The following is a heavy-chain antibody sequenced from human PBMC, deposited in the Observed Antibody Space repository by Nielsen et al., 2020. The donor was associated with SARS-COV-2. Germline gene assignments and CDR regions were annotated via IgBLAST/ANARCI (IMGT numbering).Heavy chain of an antibody. D-gene: IGHD3-22*01. J-gene: IGHJ4*02. CDR1: GFTFSSYG. CDR2: IWYDGSNK. CDR3: ARRIVVPPYYFDY. Sequence: GESLKISCAASGFTFSSYGMHWVRQAPGKGLEWVAVIWYDGSNKYYADSVKGRFTISRDNSKNTLYLQMNSLRAEDTAVYYCARRIVVPPYYFDYWGQGTLVTVSS. V-gene: IGHV3-30*19.